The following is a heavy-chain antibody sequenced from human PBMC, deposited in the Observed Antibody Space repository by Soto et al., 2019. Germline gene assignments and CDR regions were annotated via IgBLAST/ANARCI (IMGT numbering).Heavy chain of an antibody. V-gene: IGHV3-74*03. Sequence: VESGGGVFQSGGALRLSCAASGFTASNFWMHWVRQAPGEGLVWVARINGDGSSRTYADSVKGRLTISRDNAKNMVFLDMKSLRGEDTAVYYCARDFDWNLDAWGRGTLVTVSS. CDR2: INGDGSSR. CDR3: ARDFDWNLDA. D-gene: IGHD3-9*01. J-gene: IGHJ2*01. CDR1: GFTASNFW.